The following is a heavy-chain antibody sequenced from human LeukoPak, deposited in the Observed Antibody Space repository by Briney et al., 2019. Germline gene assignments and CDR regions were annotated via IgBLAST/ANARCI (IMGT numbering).Heavy chain of an antibody. CDR3: ARDRVGLRLREFDY. CDR1: GFTVSSNY. CDR2: IYTGGST. D-gene: IGHD3-16*01. J-gene: IGHJ4*02. V-gene: IGHV3-66*01. Sequence: GGSLRLSCAASGFTVSSNYMSWVRQAPGKGLEWVSIIYTGGSTYYADSVKGRFTISRDNSKNTLYLQMNSLRADDTAVYYCARDRVGLRLREFDYWGQGTLVTVSS.